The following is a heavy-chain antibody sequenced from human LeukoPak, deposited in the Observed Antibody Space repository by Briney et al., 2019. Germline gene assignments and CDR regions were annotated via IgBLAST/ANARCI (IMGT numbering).Heavy chain of an antibody. Sequence: GGSLRLSCAASGFTFSSYGLNWVRQAPGKGLEWISYISSGSTTIYYADSVKGRFTISRDNAKNSLYLQMNSLRAEDTAVYYCARGRYCSSTGCYDAFDYWGRGTLVTVSS. CDR3: ARGRYCSSTGCYDAFDY. V-gene: IGHV3-48*01. J-gene: IGHJ4*02. D-gene: IGHD2-2*01. CDR2: ISSGSTTI. CDR1: GFTFSSYG.